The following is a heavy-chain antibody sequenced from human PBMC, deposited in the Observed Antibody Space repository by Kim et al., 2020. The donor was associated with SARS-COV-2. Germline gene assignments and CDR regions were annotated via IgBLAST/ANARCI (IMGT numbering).Heavy chain of an antibody. Sequence: GGSLRLSCAASGFTVSSNYMTWVRQAPGKGLEWVSVIYTGGSTYYADSVKGRFTISRDNSKNTLYLQMNSLGDEDTAVYYFATSRAGYNWLDPWGQGTLVTVSS. CDR3: ATSRAGYNWLDP. D-gene: IGHD6-19*01. V-gene: IGHV3-53*01. CDR1: GFTVSSNY. J-gene: IGHJ5*02. CDR2: IYTGGST.